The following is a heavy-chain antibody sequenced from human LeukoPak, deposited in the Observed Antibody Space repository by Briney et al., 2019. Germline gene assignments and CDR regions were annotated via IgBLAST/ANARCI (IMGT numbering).Heavy chain of an antibody. Sequence: SETLSLTCTVSGGSISSSSYYWGWIRQPPGKGLEWIGSIYYSGSTYYNPSLKSRVTISVDTSKNQFSLKLSSVTAADTAVYYCARSIAARPFDYWGQGTLVTVSS. CDR2: IYYSGST. CDR1: GGSISSSSYY. V-gene: IGHV4-39*01. J-gene: IGHJ4*02. CDR3: ARSIAARPFDY. D-gene: IGHD6-6*01.